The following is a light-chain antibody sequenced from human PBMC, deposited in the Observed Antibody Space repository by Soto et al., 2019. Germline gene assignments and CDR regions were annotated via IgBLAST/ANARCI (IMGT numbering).Light chain of an antibody. CDR3: QQYNHWPWT. CDR1: QNIRSN. J-gene: IGKJ1*01. Sequence: EIVMTQSPATLSVSPGERRTLSCRASQNIRSNVAWYQQRTGQXPRXXIFGASVRATGVPDRFSDIESETDGTINLRSLQSEDSAVYDGQQYNHWPWTFGQGTKVEI. V-gene: IGKV3-15*01. CDR2: GAS.